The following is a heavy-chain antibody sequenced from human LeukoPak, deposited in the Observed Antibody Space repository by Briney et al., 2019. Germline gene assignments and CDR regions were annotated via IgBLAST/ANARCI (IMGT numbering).Heavy chain of an antibody. V-gene: IGHV3-74*01. CDR3: AGSASYNWFDP. CDR2: INSDGSST. J-gene: IGHJ5*02. Sequence: GGSLRLSCAASGFTFSRYWMHWARQAPGKGLVWVSRINSDGSSTSYADSVKGRFTISRDNAKNTLYLQMNSLRAEDTAVYYCAGSASYNWFDPWGQGTLVTVSS. D-gene: IGHD2-15*01. CDR1: GFTFSRYW.